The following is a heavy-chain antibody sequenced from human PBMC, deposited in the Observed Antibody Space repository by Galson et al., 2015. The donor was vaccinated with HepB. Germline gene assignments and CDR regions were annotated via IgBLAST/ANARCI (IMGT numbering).Heavy chain of an antibody. CDR3: ARDVDRRYCSSSSCSTDTFDI. D-gene: IGHD2-2*02. CDR1: GASMNSYY. CDR2: IYSSGGT. Sequence: SETLSLTCTVSGASMNSYYWNWIRQTPGKGLEWIGRIYSSGGTGYNPSLNSRVTMSVDTSKNQFSLRLSSVTAADTAVYYCARDVDRRYCSSSSCSTDTFDIWGQGTTVTVSS. V-gene: IGHV4-4*07. J-gene: IGHJ3*02.